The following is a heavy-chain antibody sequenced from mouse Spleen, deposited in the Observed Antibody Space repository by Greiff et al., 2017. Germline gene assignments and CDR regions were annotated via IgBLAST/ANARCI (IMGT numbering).Heavy chain of an antibody. CDR2: ISSGGGNT. CDR1: GFTFSSYA. D-gene: IGHD6-1*01. V-gene: IGHV5-9-3*01. CDR3: ARHPLYFDY. J-gene: IGHJ2*01. Sequence: EVQLVESGGGLVKLGGSLKLSCAASGFTFSSYAMSWVRQTPEKRLEWVATISSGGGNTYYPDSAKGRFTISRDNAKNTLYLQMSSLKSEDTAMYYCARHPLYFDYWGQGTTLTVSS.